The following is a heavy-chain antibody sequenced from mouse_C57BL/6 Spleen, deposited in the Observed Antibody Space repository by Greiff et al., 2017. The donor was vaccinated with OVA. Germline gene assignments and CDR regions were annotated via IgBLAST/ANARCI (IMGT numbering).Heavy chain of an antibody. V-gene: IGHV6-6*01. Sequence: EVQGVESGGGLVQPGGSMKLSCAASGFTFSDAWMDWVRQSPEKGLEWVAEIRNKANNHATYYAESVKGRFTISRDDSKSSVYLQMNSLRAEDTGIYYCTREPGNYGYFDVWGTGTTVTVSS. D-gene: IGHD2-1*01. CDR2: IRNKANNHAT. CDR1: GFTFSDAW. CDR3: TREPGNYGYFDV. J-gene: IGHJ1*03.